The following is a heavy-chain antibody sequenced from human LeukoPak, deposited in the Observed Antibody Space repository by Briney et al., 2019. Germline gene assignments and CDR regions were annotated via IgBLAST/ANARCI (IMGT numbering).Heavy chain of an antibody. J-gene: IGHJ4*02. CDR3: TAQGGWYIDY. CDR2: IHHEGST. CDR1: GGSISSSIR. D-gene: IGHD6-19*01. Sequence: PSGTLSLTCGVSGGSISSSIRWSWVRPPPGKGLEWIGEIHHEGSTKYSPSLKSRVTISVGKSKNQFSLKLNSMTAADTAVYYCTAQGGWYIDYWGQGTLVTVSS. V-gene: IGHV4-4*02.